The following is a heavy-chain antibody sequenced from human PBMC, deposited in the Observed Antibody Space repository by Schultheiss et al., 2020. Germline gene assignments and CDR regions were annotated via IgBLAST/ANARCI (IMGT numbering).Heavy chain of an antibody. CDR2: ISGGGSST. CDR1: GFTFSSYG. D-gene: IGHD6-13*01. J-gene: IGHJ4*02. V-gene: IGHV3-23*01. CDR3: ARGSSWYVLWDY. Sequence: GESLKISCAASGFTFSSYGMSWVRQAPGRGLEWVSGISGGGSSTYYADSVQGRFTISRDNSKNTLYLQMNSLRAEDTAVYYCARGSSWYVLWDYWGQGTLVTVSS.